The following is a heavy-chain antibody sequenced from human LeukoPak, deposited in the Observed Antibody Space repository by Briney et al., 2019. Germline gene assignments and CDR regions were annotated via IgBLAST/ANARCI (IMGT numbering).Heavy chain of an antibody. D-gene: IGHD2-21*02. V-gene: IGHV4-34*01. J-gene: IGHJ4*02. CDR2: INHSGST. CDR1: GGSFSGYY. CDR3: ATAPRAVTVIRSYFDY. Sequence: SETLSLTCAVYGGSFSGYYWSWIRQPPGKGLEWIGEINHSGSTNYNPSLKSRVTISVDTSKNQFSLKLTSVTAADTAVYYCATAPRAVTVIRSYFDYWGQGTLVTVSS.